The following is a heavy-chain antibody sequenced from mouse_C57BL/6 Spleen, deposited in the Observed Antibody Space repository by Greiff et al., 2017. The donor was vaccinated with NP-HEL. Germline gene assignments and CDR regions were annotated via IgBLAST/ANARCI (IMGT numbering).Heavy chain of an antibody. Sequence: EVQLQQSGAELVKPGASVKLSCTASGFNIKDYYMHWVKQRTEQGLEWIGRIDPEDGDTKYAPKFQGKATITADTSSNTAYLQLSSLTSEDTAVYYCARREGSYYFDYWGQGTTLTVSS. J-gene: IGHJ2*01. D-gene: IGHD1-1*02. CDR3: ARREGSYYFDY. V-gene: IGHV14-2*01. CDR1: GFNIKDYY. CDR2: IDPEDGDT.